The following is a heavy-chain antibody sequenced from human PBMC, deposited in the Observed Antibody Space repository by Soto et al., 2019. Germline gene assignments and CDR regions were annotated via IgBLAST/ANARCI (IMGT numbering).Heavy chain of an antibody. V-gene: IGHV4-34*01. CDR1: GGFVSRGSYY. Sequence: QVQLQQWGAGLLKPSETMSLTCAVNGGFVSRGSYYWSWIRQPPGKVLEWIGAMSHSGGTHFNPYTKSRVTRSIATSKHHFSMNMSPATDADTALYYCARVERGSATTVVDAFDIWGLGTMVTVSS. CDR2: MSHSGGT. D-gene: IGHD3-16*01. CDR3: ARVERGSATTVVDAFDI. J-gene: IGHJ3*02.